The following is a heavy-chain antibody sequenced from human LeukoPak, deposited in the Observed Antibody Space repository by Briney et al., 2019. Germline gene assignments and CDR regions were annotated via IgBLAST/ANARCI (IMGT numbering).Heavy chain of an antibody. V-gene: IGHV3-23*01. CDR2: ISGSGGST. Sequence: GGSLRLSCAASGFTFSSYAMSWVRQAPGKGLEWVSAISGSGGSTYYADSVKGRFTISRDNSKNTLYLQMNSLRAEDTAVYYCAKGGSGGIFGVPRGNFDYWGQGTLVTVSS. CDR3: AKGGSGGIFGVPRGNFDY. CDR1: GFTFSSYA. D-gene: IGHD3-3*01. J-gene: IGHJ4*02.